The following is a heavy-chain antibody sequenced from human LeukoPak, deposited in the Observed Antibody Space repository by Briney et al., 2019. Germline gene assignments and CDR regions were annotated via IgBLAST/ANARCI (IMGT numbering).Heavy chain of an antibody. V-gene: IGHV3-64*01. CDR3: ARVLSPGWAFDI. D-gene: IGHD2-15*01. CDR1: GFTFSSYA. J-gene: IGHJ3*02. Sequence: GGSLRLSCAASGFTFSSYAIHWVRQAPGKGLEYVSAISGNGDSTSYANSVKGRFTVSRDNSKNTLYLQMGSLRAEDMAVYYCARVLSPGWAFDIRGQGTMVTVSS. CDR2: ISGNGDST.